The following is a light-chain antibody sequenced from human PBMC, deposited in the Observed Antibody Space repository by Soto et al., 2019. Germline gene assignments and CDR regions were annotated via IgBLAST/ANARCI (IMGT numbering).Light chain of an antibody. CDR2: EVN. Sequence: QSALTQPASVSGSPGQSITISCTGASSDVGSYNYVSWYQHHPGKAPKLMIYEVNNRPSGVSNRFSGSKSGNTASLTISGLQAEDEADYYCSSYTSSSTLDFGTGTKVTVL. V-gene: IGLV2-14*01. CDR1: SSDVGSYNY. J-gene: IGLJ1*01. CDR3: SSYTSSSTLD.